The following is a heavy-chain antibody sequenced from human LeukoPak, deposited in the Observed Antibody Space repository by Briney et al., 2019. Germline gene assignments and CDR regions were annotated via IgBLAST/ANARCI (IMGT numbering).Heavy chain of an antibody. D-gene: IGHD5-24*01. CDR1: GGSFSGYY. J-gene: IGHJ4*02. Sequence: SETLSLTCAVYGGSFSGYYWSWIRQPPGKGLEWIGEINHSGSTNYNPSLKSRVTISVDTSKNQFSLKLSSVTAADTAVYYCARHGYSIHVLEYWGQGTLVTVSS. V-gene: IGHV4-34*01. CDR2: INHSGST. CDR3: ARHGYSIHVLEY.